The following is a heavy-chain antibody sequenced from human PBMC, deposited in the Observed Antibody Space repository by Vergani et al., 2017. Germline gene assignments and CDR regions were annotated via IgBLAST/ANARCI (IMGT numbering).Heavy chain of an antibody. Sequence: EVQLVESGGGLVKPGGSLRLSCAASGFTFSNAWMSWVRQAPGKGLEWVGRIKSKTDGGTTDYAAPVKGRFTISRDDSKNTLYLQMNSLKTEDTAVYYCAREVPEWGVPGTQGFFQNWGQGTLVTVSS. D-gene: IGHD6-19*01. J-gene: IGHJ1*01. CDR2: IKSKTDGGTT. CDR1: GFTFSNAW. V-gene: IGHV3-15*01. CDR3: AREVPEWGVPGTQGFFQN.